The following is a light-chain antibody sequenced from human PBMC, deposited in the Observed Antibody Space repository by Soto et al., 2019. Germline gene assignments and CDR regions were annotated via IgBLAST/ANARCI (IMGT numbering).Light chain of an antibody. CDR1: QDITNY. Sequence: DLQMTQSPSSLSASVGDRVTIICQASQDITNYLNWYQQKPGKAPNLLIHDSSNLETGVPSRFSGSGTWTYFSFTLSSLQPEDIATYYCQQYDTLPLTFGQGTRLEIK. J-gene: IGKJ5*01. CDR3: QQYDTLPLT. V-gene: IGKV1-33*01. CDR2: DSS.